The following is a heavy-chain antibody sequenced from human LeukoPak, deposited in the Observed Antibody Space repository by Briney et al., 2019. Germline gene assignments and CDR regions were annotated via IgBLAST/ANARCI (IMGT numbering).Heavy chain of an antibody. CDR2: IYYSGST. J-gene: IGHJ6*02. D-gene: IGHD2-2*01. CDR3: ARVGGYCSSTSCSPSRQNRYYYYGMDV. CDR1: GGSISSGGYY. V-gene: IGHV4-61*08. Sequence: SQTLSLTCAVSGGSISSGGYYWSWIRQPPGKGLEWIGYIYYSGSTNYDPSLKSRVTISVDTSKNQFSLKLSSVTAADTAMYYCARVGGYCSSTSCSPSRQNRYYYYGMDVWGQGTTVTVSS.